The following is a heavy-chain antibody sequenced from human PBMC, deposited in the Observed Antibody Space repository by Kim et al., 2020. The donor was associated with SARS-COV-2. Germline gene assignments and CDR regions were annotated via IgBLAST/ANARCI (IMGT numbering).Heavy chain of an antibody. CDR1: GFTFSDYD. Sequence: GCSRRLSCAASGFTFSDYDMSWIRKAPGKGLEWASYSSSSSSYKDYADSVKGRFTISRDNAKNSLYLQMNSLRAEDTAVYYCARVGYDYVWGSYRDYYYDCCMDIWGQGPKVTVS. CDR3: ARVGYDYVWGSYRDYYYDCCMDI. D-gene: IGHD3-16*02. J-gene: IGHJ6*02. V-gene: IGHV3-11*05. CDR2: SSSSSSYK.